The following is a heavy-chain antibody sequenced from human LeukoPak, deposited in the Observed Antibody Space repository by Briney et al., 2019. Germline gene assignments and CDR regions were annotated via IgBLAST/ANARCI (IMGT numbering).Heavy chain of an antibody. D-gene: IGHD2-21*02. J-gene: IGHJ1*01. Sequence: PGGSLRLSCAASGFTFSSYGMHWVRQAPGKGLEWVAVISYDGSNKYYADSVKGRFTISRDNSKNTLYLQMNSLRAEDTAVYYCAKLPSMYCGGDCYTEYFQQWGEGTLVTVS. CDR2: ISYDGSNK. CDR3: AKLPSMYCGGDCYTEYFQQ. CDR1: GFTFSSYG. V-gene: IGHV3-30*18.